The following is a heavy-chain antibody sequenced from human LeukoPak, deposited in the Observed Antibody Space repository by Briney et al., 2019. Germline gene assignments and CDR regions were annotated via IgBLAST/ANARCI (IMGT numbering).Heavy chain of an antibody. V-gene: IGHV4-39*01. CDR2: IYYSGTT. CDR3: ARQVSDYFYYYIDV. Sequence: SETLSLTCSVSGGSISSSSYYWNWIRQPPGKGLEWVGSIYYSGTTYYNSSLKSRVTISEDTSKNRFSLMLISVTAADTAVYYCARQVSDYFYYYIDVWGEGTTVIVSS. CDR1: GGSISSSSYY. J-gene: IGHJ6*03.